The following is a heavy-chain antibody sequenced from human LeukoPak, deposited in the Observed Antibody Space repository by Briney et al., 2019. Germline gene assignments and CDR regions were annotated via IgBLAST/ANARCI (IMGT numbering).Heavy chain of an antibody. V-gene: IGHV1-18*01. CDR2: ISAYNGNT. CDR3: ARCNFGVVLNVTHWFDP. J-gene: IGHJ5*02. D-gene: IGHD3-3*01. Sequence: ASVKVSCKASGYTFTSYGISWVRQAPGQGLEWMGWISAYNGNTNYAQKLQGRVTMPTDTSTSTAYMELRSLRSDDTAVYYCARCNFGVVLNVTHWFDPWGQGTLVTVSS. CDR1: GYTFTSYG.